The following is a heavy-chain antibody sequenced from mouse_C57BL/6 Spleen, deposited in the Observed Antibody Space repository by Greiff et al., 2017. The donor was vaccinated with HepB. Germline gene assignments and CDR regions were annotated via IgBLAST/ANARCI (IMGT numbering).Heavy chain of an antibody. Sequence: VKLVESGPELVKPGASVKISCKASGYAFSSSWMNWVKQRPGKGLEWIGRIYPGDGDTNYNGKFKGKATLTADKSSSTAYMQLSSLTSEDSAVYFCARESYYGSSLGDWGQGTTLTVSS. CDR2: IYPGDGDT. D-gene: IGHD1-1*01. V-gene: IGHV1-82*01. CDR1: GYAFSSSW. J-gene: IGHJ2*01. CDR3: ARESYYGSSLGD.